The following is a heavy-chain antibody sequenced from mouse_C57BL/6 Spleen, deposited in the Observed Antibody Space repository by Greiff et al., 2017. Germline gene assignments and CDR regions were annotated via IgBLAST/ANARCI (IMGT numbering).Heavy chain of an antibody. CDR3: TWGTGTSWFAY. CDR1: GYTFTDYE. CDR2: IDPETGGT. Sequence: QVQLQQSGAELVRPGASVTLSCKASGYTFTDYEMHWVKQTPVHGLEWIGAIDPETGGTAYNQKFKGKAILTADKSTSTAYMELRSLTSEDSAVYCCTWGTGTSWFAYWGQGTLVTVSA. V-gene: IGHV1-15*01. J-gene: IGHJ3*01. D-gene: IGHD4-1*01.